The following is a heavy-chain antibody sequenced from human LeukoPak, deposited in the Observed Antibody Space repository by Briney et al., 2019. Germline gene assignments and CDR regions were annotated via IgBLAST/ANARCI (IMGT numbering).Heavy chain of an antibody. J-gene: IGHJ3*02. CDR3: ARGFEEDAFDI. CDR1: GGSISSYS. V-gene: IGHV4-59*01. CDR2: IYYSGST. Sequence: SETLSLTCTVPGGSISSYSWSWIRQPPGKGLEWIGYIYYSGSTNYNPSLKSRVTISVDTSKNQFSLKLSSVTAADTAVYYCARGFEEDAFDIWGQGTMVTVSS.